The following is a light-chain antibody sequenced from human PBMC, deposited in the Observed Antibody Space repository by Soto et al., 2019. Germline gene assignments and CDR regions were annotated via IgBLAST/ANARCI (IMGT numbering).Light chain of an antibody. CDR2: WAS. J-gene: IGKJ1*01. Sequence: DIVMTQSPDSMAVSLGERATINCKASQSILYSPNNKNCLAWYQQKPGQPPKLLIYWASTRESGVPDRFSGTRSGTDFTLAISSLQDEDVAAYYWQQYYDVAQNFGQGTKVEIK. CDR3: QQYYDVAQN. CDR1: QSILYSPNNKNC. V-gene: IGKV4-1*01.